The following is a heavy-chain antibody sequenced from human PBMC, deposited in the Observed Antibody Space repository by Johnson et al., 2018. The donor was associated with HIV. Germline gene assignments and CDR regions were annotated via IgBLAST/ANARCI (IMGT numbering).Heavy chain of an antibody. V-gene: IGHV3-11*04. CDR2: ISSGGNTI. CDR1: GFTFSDYY. Sequence: QVKLVESGGGLVKPGGSLRLSCAASGFTFSDYYMSWIRQAPGKGLEWVSYISSGGNTIYYADSVKGRFTISRDNAKNSLYLHMNSLRAEDTAVYYCARDWVGANAFDIWGQGTMVTVSS. D-gene: IGHD1-26*01. J-gene: IGHJ3*02. CDR3: ARDWVGANAFDI.